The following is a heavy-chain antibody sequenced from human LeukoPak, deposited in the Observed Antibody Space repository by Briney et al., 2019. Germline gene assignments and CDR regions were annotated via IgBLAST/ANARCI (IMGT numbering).Heavy chain of an antibody. Sequence: SETLSLTCAVSGGSISSSNWWSWVRQPPGKGLEWIGDIYHSGSTNYNPSLKSRVTISVDTSKNQFSLKLSSVTAADTAVYYCARVSYGDYVGPNRLSFDYWGQGTLVTVSS. J-gene: IGHJ4*02. CDR1: GGSISSSNW. D-gene: IGHD4-17*01. V-gene: IGHV4-4*02. CDR3: ARVSYGDYVGPNRLSFDY. CDR2: IYHSGST.